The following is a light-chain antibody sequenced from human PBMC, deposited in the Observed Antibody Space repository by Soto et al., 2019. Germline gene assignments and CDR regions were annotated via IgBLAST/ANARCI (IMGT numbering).Light chain of an antibody. CDR1: SSNIGSHT. CDR2: GND. J-gene: IGLJ3*02. V-gene: IGLV1-44*01. Sequence: QSVLTQPPSASGTPGQRVAISCSGSSSNIGSHTVNWYQQLPGTAPKLLIYGNDQRPSGVPDRFSGSKSGTSASLAISGLQSEDEVDYYCAAWDDSLNGPVFGGGTKGTVL. CDR3: AAWDDSLNGPV.